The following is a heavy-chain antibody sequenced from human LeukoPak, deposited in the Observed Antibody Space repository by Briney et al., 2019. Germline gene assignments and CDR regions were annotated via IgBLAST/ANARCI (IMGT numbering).Heavy chain of an antibody. V-gene: IGHV4-34*01. J-gene: IGHJ4*02. CDR2: INHSGST. CDR1: GGSFSGYY. Sequence: SETLSLTCAVYGGSFSGYYWSWIRQPPGKGLEWIGEINHSGSTNYNPSLKSRVTIPVDTSKNQFSLKLSSVTAADTAVYYCARGAWGSYFDYWGQGTLVTVSS. CDR3: ARGAWGSYFDY. D-gene: IGHD3-16*01.